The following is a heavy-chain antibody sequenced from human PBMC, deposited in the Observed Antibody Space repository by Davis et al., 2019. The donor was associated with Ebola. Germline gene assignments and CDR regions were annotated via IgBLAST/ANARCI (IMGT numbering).Heavy chain of an antibody. CDR3: AKDRGEGADYGDYYDS. CDR1: GFTFSSYW. J-gene: IGHJ4*02. Sequence: GESLKISCVASGFTFSSYWMHWVRQAPGKGLVWVSRIKSDGSSTSYADSVKGRFTISRDNSKNTLYLQMNTLRVEDTAIYFCAKDRGEGADYGDYYDSWGQGTLVTVSS. CDR2: IKSDGSST. D-gene: IGHD4-17*01. V-gene: IGHV3-74*01.